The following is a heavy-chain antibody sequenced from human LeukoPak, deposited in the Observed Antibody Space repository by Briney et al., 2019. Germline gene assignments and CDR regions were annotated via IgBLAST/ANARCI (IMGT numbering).Heavy chain of an antibody. J-gene: IGHJ4*02. CDR1: GYTFTSYG. D-gene: IGHD3-22*01. V-gene: IGHV1-18*01. Sequence: ASVKVSCKASGYTFTSYGISWVRQAPGQGLEWMGWISAYNGNTNYAQKLQGRVTMTTDTSTSTAYMELRSLGSDDTAVYYCARVVHYYDSSGYSCWGQGTLVTVSS. CDR2: ISAYNGNT. CDR3: ARVVHYYDSSGYSC.